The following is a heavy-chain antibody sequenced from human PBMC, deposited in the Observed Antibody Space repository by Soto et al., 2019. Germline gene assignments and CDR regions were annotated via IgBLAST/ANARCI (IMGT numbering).Heavy chain of an antibody. CDR2: ISSSSSYI. D-gene: IGHD3-10*01. CDR1: GFTFSSYS. V-gene: IGHV3-21*01. J-gene: IGHJ6*02. CDR3: ARDWRLVTYYYGMDV. Sequence: PGGSLRLSCAASGFTFSSYSMNWVRQAPGKGLEWVSSISSSSSYIYYADSVKGRFTISRDNAKNSLYLQMNSLRAEDTAVYYCARDWRLVTYYYGMDVWGQGTTVTSP.